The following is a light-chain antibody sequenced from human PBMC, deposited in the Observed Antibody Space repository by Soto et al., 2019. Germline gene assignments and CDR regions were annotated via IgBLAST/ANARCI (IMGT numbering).Light chain of an antibody. CDR2: GAS. Sequence: EIVLTQSPGTLSLSPGERATLSCRASQSVSSSYLAWYQQKPGQAPRLLIYGASSRATGIPDRFSGSGSGTDFTLTSSRLEPEDFAVYYCQQYGSSPMYTFGQGTKQEIK. CDR3: QQYGSSPMYT. CDR1: QSVSSSY. V-gene: IGKV3-20*01. J-gene: IGKJ2*01.